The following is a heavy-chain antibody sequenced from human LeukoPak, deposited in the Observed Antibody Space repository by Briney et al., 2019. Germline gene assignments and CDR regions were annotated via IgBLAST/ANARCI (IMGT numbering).Heavy chain of an antibody. J-gene: IGHJ5*02. Sequence: EASVKVSCKASGYTFTGYYMHWVRQAPGQGLEWMGWISIYNGNTDYAQKLRGRVTMTTDTSTSTAYMELRSLRSDDTAVYYCARITYDFWSGYYMPDDPWGQGTLVTVSS. D-gene: IGHD3-3*01. CDR3: ARITYDFWSGYYMPDDP. CDR2: ISIYNGNT. CDR1: GYTFTGYY. V-gene: IGHV1-18*04.